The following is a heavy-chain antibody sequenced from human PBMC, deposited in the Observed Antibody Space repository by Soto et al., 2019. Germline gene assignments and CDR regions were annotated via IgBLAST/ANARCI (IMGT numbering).Heavy chain of an antibody. Sequence: EVQMMESGGNLVHPGGSLRLSCVVSGFSVTSHYMNWVRQAPGKGLEWVSIIYTGDNRNYADSVRGRFTISRDNSENTLYLQMDRLTVEDTAVYSCARSSGWNRLDYWGLGTLVTVSS. CDR1: GFSVTSHY. CDR3: ARSSGWNRLDY. V-gene: IGHV3-66*01. D-gene: IGHD6-19*01. J-gene: IGHJ4*02. CDR2: IYTGDNR.